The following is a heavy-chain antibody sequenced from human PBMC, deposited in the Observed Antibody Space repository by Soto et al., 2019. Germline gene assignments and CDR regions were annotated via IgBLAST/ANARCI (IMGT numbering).Heavy chain of an antibody. CDR3: AKTYYSSGYYDNFDY. V-gene: IGHV3-23*01. CDR1: GFTFSSYA. CDR2: ISGSGGST. Sequence: GESLKISCAASGFTFSSYAMSWVRQAPGKGLGWVSAISGSGGSTYYADSVKGRFTISRDNSKNTLYLQMNSLRAEDTAVYYCAKTYYSSGYYDNFDYWGQGTLVTVSS. D-gene: IGHD3-22*01. J-gene: IGHJ4*02.